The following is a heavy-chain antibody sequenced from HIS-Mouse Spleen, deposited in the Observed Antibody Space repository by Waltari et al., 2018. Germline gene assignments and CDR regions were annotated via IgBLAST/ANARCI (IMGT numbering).Heavy chain of an antibody. D-gene: IGHD3-22*01. V-gene: IGHV4-39*07. CDR1: GGSISSSSYY. J-gene: IGHJ4*02. CDR2: IYYSGST. CDR3: ARGIDSSGLDY. Sequence: QLQLQESGPGLVKPSETLSLTCTVSGGSISSSSYYWGWIRQPPGKGLEWIGSIYYSGSTYYNPSLKSRVTISVDTSKNQFSLKLSSVTAADTAVYYCARGIDSSGLDYWGQGTLVTVSS.